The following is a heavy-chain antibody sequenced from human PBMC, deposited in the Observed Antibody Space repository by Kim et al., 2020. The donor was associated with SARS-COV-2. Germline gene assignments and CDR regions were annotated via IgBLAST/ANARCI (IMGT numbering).Heavy chain of an antibody. D-gene: IGHD6-13*01. CDR1: GFTFSNYA. Sequence: GGSLRLSCAASGFTFSNYALSWVRQAPGKGLEWVSGNSGSGTSTYYADSVKGRFTISRDNSKNTLYLQMNSLRAEDTAVYYCAKERYSSSPYYFDHWGQGTLVTVSS. CDR2: NSGSGTST. J-gene: IGHJ4*02. CDR3: AKERYSSSPYYFDH. V-gene: IGHV3-23*01.